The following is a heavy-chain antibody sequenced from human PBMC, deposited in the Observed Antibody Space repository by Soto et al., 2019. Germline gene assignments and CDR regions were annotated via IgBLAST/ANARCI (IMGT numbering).Heavy chain of an antibody. D-gene: IGHD3-3*01. V-gene: IGHV3-23*01. CDR1: GFTFSSYA. CDR3: AKSTVFEWLLSSFYYYYYGMDV. J-gene: IGHJ6*02. CDR2: ISGSGGST. Sequence: GGSLRLSCAASGFTFSSYAMSWVRQAPGKGLEGVSAISGSGGSTYYADSVKGRFTVSSDNSKNTLYLQMNSPRAEDTAAYYCAKSTVFEWLLSSFYYYYYGMDVWGQATTLTVSS.